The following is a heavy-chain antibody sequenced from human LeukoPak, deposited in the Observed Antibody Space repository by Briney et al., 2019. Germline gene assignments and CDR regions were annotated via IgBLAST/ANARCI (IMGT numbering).Heavy chain of an antibody. D-gene: IGHD3-10*01. Sequence: PGGSLRLSCAASGFTFDDYGMTWVRQAPGKGLEWVSNINWNGGSTLYADSVKGRFTISRDNAKNSVYLEMNSLRAEDTALYYCARRITMIRETNFDYWGQGTLVTVSS. CDR1: GFTFDDYG. J-gene: IGHJ4*02. V-gene: IGHV3-20*04. CDR2: INWNGGST. CDR3: ARRITMIRETNFDY.